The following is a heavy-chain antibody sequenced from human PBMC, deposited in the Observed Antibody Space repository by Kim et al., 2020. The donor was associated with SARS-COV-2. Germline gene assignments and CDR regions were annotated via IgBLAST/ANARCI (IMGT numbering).Heavy chain of an antibody. CDR3: ARDWGHYGDYLDY. D-gene: IGHD4-17*01. J-gene: IGHJ4*02. Sequence: DPGRGRFTIPRNNSKNTLYLQMNSMRAEETAVYYCARDWGHYGDYLDYWGQGTLVTVSS. V-gene: IGHV3-30*01.